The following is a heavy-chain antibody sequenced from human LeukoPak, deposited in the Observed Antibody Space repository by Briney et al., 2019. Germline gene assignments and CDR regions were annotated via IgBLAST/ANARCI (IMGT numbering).Heavy chain of an antibody. Sequence: SETLSLTCAVYGGSFSGYYWSWIRQPPGKGLEWIGEINHSGSTNYNPSLKSRVTISVDTSKNQFSLKLSSVTAADTAVYYCARSRGYGGKPLDYWGQGTLVTVSS. CDR3: ARSRGYGGKPLDY. D-gene: IGHD4-23*01. V-gene: IGHV4-34*01. CDR2: INHSGST. CDR1: GGSFSGYY. J-gene: IGHJ4*02.